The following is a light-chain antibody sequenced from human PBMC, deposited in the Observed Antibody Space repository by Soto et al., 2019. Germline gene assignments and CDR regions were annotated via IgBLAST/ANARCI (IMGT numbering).Light chain of an antibody. CDR3: QQSGYT. J-gene: IGKJ2*01. Sequence: EIGLTQSPGTLSLSPGERATRSCRASQSVSSSYLAWYQHKPGQAPRLLIYGASSRATGIPDRFSGSGSGTDFTLTISRREPEDFAVYYCQQSGYTFGQGTKLEIK. CDR1: QSVSSSY. CDR2: GAS. V-gene: IGKV3-20*01.